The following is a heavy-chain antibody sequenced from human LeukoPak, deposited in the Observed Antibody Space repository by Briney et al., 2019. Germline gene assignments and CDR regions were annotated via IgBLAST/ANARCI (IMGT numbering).Heavy chain of an antibody. CDR1: GFTFSSYS. D-gene: IGHD3-3*01. J-gene: IGHJ4*02. CDR3: ARGQSDYDFWSGYRPWDH. V-gene: IGHV3-21*01. Sequence: PGGSLRLSCAASGFTFSSYSMNWVRQAPGKGLEWVSSISSSSSYIYYADSVKGRFTISRDNAKNSLYLQMNSLRAEDTAVYYCARGQSDYDFWSGYRPWDHWGQGTLVTVSS. CDR2: ISSSSSYI.